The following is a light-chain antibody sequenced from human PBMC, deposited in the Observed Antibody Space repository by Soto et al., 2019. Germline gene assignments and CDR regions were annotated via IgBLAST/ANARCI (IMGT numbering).Light chain of an antibody. J-gene: IGKJ1*01. Sequence: EIVLTQSPGTLSLSPGERATLSCRASQSVRSTYLAWYQQKPGQAPRLLIYGSSNRATGIPDRFSGSGSGTDFTLTISRLEPKDFAVYYCQQYGGSRWTFGQGTRVDI. CDR3: QQYGGSRWT. CDR2: GSS. V-gene: IGKV3-20*01. CDR1: QSVRSTY.